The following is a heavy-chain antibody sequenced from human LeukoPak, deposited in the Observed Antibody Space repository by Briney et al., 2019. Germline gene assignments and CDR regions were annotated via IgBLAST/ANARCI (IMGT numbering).Heavy chain of an antibody. CDR1: GGSISSYY. V-gene: IGHV4-59*08. CDR3: ARLVSSWFDP. Sequence: SETQSLTCTASGGSISSYYWSWIQQPPGKGLEWTGYIYYSGGTTYNPSLQSRVTLSADTSKNQSSLKLSSGTAADTAVYYCARLVSSWFDPWGQGTLVTVSS. J-gene: IGHJ5*02. CDR2: IYYSGGT. D-gene: IGHD2-2*01.